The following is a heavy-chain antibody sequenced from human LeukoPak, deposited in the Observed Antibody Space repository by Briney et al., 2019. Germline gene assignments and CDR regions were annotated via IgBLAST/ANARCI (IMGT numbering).Heavy chain of an antibody. CDR3: ARGYGSGSYYEKYGMDV. Sequence: PEGSLRLSCAASGFTFSSYEMNWVRQAPGKGLEWVSYISSSGSTIYYADSVKGRFTISRDNAKNSLYLQMNSLRAEDTAVYYCARGYGSGSYYEKYGMDVWGQGTTVTVSS. J-gene: IGHJ6*02. CDR2: ISSSGSTI. CDR1: GFTFSSYE. D-gene: IGHD3-10*01. V-gene: IGHV3-48*03.